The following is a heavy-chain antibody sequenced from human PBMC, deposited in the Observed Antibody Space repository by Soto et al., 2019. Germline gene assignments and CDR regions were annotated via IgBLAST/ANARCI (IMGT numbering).Heavy chain of an antibody. D-gene: IGHD2-21*02. Sequence: EVQLVESGGGLVQPGGSLRLSCAASGFTFSSYEMNWVRQAPGKGLEWVSYISSSGSTIYYADSVKGRFTISRDNAKNSLYLQMNSLSAADTAVYYCASGGSCGGDCYSGADWFDPWGQGTLVTVSS. CDR3: ASGGSCGGDCYSGADWFDP. CDR2: ISSSGSTI. J-gene: IGHJ5*02. V-gene: IGHV3-48*03. CDR1: GFTFSSYE.